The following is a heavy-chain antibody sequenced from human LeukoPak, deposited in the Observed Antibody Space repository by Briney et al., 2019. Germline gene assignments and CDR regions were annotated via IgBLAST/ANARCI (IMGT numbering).Heavy chain of an antibody. V-gene: IGHV4-59*08. Sequence: PSETLSLTCTVSGGSISSYYWSWIRQPPGKGLEWIGYIYYSGSTNYNPSLKSRVTISVDTSKNQFSLKLSSVTAAYTAVYYCARQIYDFWSGYSYYYYYGMDVWGQGTTVTVSS. D-gene: IGHD3-3*01. J-gene: IGHJ6*02. CDR2: IYYSGST. CDR3: ARQIYDFWSGYSYYYYYGMDV. CDR1: GGSISSYY.